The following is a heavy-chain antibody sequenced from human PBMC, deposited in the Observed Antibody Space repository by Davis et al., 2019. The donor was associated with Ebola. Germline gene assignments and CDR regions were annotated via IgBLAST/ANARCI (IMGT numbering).Heavy chain of an antibody. CDR2: MNPNSGNT. D-gene: IGHD1-26*01. Sequence: ASVNVSRKASGYTFTSYYMHWVRQATGQGLEWMGWMNPNSGNTGYAQKFQGRVTMTRNTSISTAYMELSSLRSEDTAVYYCARGLWEPHGLYFQHWGQGTLVTVSS. J-gene: IGHJ1*01. CDR1: GYTFTSYY. CDR3: ARGLWEPHGLYFQH. V-gene: IGHV1-8*02.